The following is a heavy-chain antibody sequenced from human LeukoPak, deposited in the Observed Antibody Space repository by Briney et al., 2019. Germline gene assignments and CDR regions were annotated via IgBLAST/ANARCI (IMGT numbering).Heavy chain of an antibody. Sequence: GGSLRLSCAASGFTLTTYAMSWVRQAPGKGLEWVSAIGGSSDFTYYAEYVKGRFTISRDNSKKTLYLQMNSLRAEDTAVYYCAKADRGWGVITKDWGQGTLVTVSS. CDR3: AKADRGWGVITKD. CDR2: IGGSSDFT. J-gene: IGHJ4*02. CDR1: GFTLTTYA. D-gene: IGHD3-10*01. V-gene: IGHV3-23*01.